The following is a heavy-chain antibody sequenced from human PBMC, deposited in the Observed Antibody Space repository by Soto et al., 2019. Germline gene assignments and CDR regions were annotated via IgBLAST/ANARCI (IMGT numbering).Heavy chain of an antibody. CDR2: ISSSGSTM. V-gene: IGHV3-48*03. CDR3: ARGLTYDSSGYFQN. J-gene: IGHJ1*01. D-gene: IGHD3-22*01. CDR1: GFTFSNYE. Sequence: PGGSLRLSCAASGFTFSNYEMNWVRQAPGKGLEWISYISSSGSTMNYADSVKGRFTISRDNAENSLYLQMNSLRAEDTAVYYCARGLTYDSSGYFQNWGQGTLVTVSS.